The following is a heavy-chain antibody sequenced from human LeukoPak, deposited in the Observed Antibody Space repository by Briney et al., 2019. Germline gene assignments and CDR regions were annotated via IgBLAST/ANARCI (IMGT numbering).Heavy chain of an antibody. CDR2: IDHSGST. D-gene: IGHD3-10*01. Sequence: SETLSLTCTVSGGSISSYYWSWIRQPPGKGLEWIGEIDHSGSTNYNPSLQSRVTISVDTSKNQFSLKVSSVSAADTAVYYCARGNRPYGEHEAFDIWGHGTTVTVS. CDR1: GGSISSYY. J-gene: IGHJ3*02. V-gene: IGHV4-34*01. CDR3: ARGNRPYGEHEAFDI.